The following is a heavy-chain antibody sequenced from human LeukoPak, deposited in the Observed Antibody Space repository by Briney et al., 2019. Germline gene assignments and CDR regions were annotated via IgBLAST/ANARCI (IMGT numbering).Heavy chain of an antibody. J-gene: IGHJ4*02. D-gene: IGHD6-19*01. Sequence: GGSLRLSCAASRFTFSSYAMSWLPQAPGQGLVWVSAIRGIGGSTYYADSVKGRFTSSRDNPKNTLYLQMNSLRAEDTAVYYCAKKGIAVAGTLAYYFDYWGQGTLVTVSS. V-gene: IGHV3-23*01. CDR1: RFTFSSYA. CDR2: IRGIGGST. CDR3: AKKGIAVAGTLAYYFDY.